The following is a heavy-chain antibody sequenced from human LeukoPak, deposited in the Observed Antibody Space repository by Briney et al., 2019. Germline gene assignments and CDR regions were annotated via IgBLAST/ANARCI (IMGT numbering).Heavy chain of an antibody. V-gene: IGHV3-20*04. CDR1: GFTFSSYA. Sequence: GGSLRLSCAASGFTFSSYAMSWVRQAPGKGLEWVSGINWNAGSTGYADSVKGRFTISRDNAKNSLYLQMNSLKAEDTALYYCARIQRGYDFWSGNYTIDYWGQGTQVTVSS. J-gene: IGHJ4*02. D-gene: IGHD3-3*01. CDR2: INWNAGST. CDR3: ARIQRGYDFWSGNYTIDY.